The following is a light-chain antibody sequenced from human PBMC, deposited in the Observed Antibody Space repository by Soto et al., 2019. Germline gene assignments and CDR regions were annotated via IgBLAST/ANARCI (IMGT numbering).Light chain of an antibody. CDR1: QSVLYSSNNKNY. J-gene: IGKJ2*01. Sequence: DIVMTQSPDSLAVSLGERATINCKSSQSVLYSSNNKNYLAWYQQKPGQPPKLLIYWASTRESGVPDRFSGSGSGTDFTLTINSLQAEDVAVYYCQHYYSSPYTFGQGTKLAIK. CDR2: WAS. V-gene: IGKV4-1*01. CDR3: QHYYSSPYT.